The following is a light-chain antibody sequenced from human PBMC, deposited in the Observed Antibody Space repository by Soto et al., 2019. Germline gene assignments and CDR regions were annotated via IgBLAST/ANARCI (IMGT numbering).Light chain of an antibody. V-gene: IGKV3-20*01. CDR2: RAY. J-gene: IGKJ4*01. CDR3: QQYGSSPLT. CDR1: QSVSSSY. Sequence: EIVLTQSPGTLSLSPGERATLSCRSSQSVSSSYLAWYQQKPGQAPRLLISRAYSRATCIPDRFSGSGSGTDFTRTISRLEPEDFAVYYCQQYGSSPLTFGGGTKVEI.